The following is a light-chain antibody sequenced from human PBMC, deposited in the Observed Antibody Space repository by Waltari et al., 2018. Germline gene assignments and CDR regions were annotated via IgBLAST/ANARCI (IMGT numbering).Light chain of an antibody. J-gene: IGLJ2*01. V-gene: IGLV1-40*01. CDR1: SSNIGAGYD. CDR3: QAYDSSLSGRV. CDR2: VTS. Sequence: QSVLTQPPSVSGAPGQRVTISCTGSSSNIGAGYDVHWYQHLPGTAPKLLIYVTSNRPSGVPDRFSGSRSGTSASLAITGLRAEDEADYYCQAYDSSLSGRVFGGGTRVTVL.